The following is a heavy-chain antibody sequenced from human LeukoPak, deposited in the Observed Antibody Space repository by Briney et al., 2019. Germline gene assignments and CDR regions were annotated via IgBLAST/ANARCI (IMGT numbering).Heavy chain of an antibody. CDR3: ARYLDYGGNSRVFQH. D-gene: IGHD4-23*01. J-gene: IGHJ1*01. CDR1: GYSIRSGYY. Sequence: SETLSLTCTVSGYSIRSGYYWGWIRQSPGKGLEWIGSIYHSGNTYSNPSLKSRVTISVDTSKNQFSLKLSSVTAADTAFYYCARYLDYGGNSRVFQHWGQGTLVTVSS. CDR2: IYHSGNT. V-gene: IGHV4-38-2*02.